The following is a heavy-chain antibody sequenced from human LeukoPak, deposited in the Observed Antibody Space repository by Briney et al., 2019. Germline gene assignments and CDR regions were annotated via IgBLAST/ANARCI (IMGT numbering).Heavy chain of an antibody. CDR2: INPNSGGT. Sequence: ASVKVSCKASGYTFTGYYMHWVRQAPGQGREWMGWINPNSGGTNYAKKFQGRVTMTRDTSISTAYMELSRLRSDDTAVYYCARDYGEITMHYWGQGHLVTVSS. CDR1: GYTFTGYY. CDR3: ARDYGEITMHY. V-gene: IGHV1-2*02. D-gene: IGHD3-10*01. J-gene: IGHJ4*02.